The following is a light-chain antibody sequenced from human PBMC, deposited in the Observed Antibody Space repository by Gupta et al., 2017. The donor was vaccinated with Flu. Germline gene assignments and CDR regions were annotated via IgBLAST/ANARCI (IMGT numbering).Light chain of an antibody. CDR3: HQYSTAPWT. CDR1: QSVLYSSNNKNY. J-gene: IGKJ1*01. V-gene: IGKV4-1*01. CDR2: WAS. Sequence: SLGERATINCKSSQSVLYSSNNKNYLAWYQHKPGQPPRLLIYWASTRESGVPDRFSGSGSGTDFTLTISSLQAEDVAVYYCHQYSTAPWTF.